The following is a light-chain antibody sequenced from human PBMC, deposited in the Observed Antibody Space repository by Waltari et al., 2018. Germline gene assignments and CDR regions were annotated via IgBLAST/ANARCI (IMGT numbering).Light chain of an antibody. CDR3: LQCESPPCT. CDR1: QGITSC. Sequence: DIQMTQSPSSLSASVGDSVTITCQASQGITSCLNWDLQKPGTAPQLLIYAASRSESGVPSRFSGSGSGTDFSLTISGLQAEDVGTYYCLQCESPPCTFGQGTKVEIK. J-gene: IGKJ1*01. V-gene: IGKV1-39*01. CDR2: AAS.